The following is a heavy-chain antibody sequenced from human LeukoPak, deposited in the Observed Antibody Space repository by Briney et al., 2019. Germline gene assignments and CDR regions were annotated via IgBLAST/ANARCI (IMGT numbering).Heavy chain of an antibody. D-gene: IGHD6-13*01. J-gene: IGHJ3*02. V-gene: IGHV3-9*01. Sequence: GGSLRLSCAASGFTFDDYAMHWVRQAPGKGLEWVSGISWNSGSIGYADSVKGRFTISRDNAKNSLYLQMNSLRAEDTALYYCAKELYSSSWYAFDIWGQGTMVTVSS. CDR2: ISWNSGSI. CDR3: AKELYSSSWYAFDI. CDR1: GFTFDDYA.